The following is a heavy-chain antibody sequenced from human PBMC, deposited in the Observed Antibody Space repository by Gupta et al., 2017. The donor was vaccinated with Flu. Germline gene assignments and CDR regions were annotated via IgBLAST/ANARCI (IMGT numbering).Heavy chain of an antibody. J-gene: IGHJ4*02. Sequence: QVQLQQWGAGLLKPSETLSLTCAVYGRSFSGYSWSWIRQPPGKGLEWIGEINHSGSTNYNPSLKSRVTISVDTSKNQFSLKLSSVTAADTAVYYCASSVRWLANYFDYWGQGTLVTVSS. CDR3: ASSVRWLANYFDY. D-gene: IGHD6-19*01. CDR2: INHSGST. V-gene: IGHV4-34*01. CDR1: GRSFSGYS.